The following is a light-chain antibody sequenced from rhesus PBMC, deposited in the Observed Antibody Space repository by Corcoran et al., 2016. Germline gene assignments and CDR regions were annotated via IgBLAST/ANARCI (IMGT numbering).Light chain of an antibody. V-gene: IGKV1-22*01. Sequence: IQMTQSPSSLSASVGDTVTITCRASQSISTWLAWYPQKTGKAPKLLIYKSSSLQSGVPSRFSGSGSVTDFTLTISSLQSEDFATYYCQEYSSSPWTFGQGTKVEIK. CDR2: KSS. CDR1: QSISTW. J-gene: IGKJ1*01. CDR3: QEYSSSPWT.